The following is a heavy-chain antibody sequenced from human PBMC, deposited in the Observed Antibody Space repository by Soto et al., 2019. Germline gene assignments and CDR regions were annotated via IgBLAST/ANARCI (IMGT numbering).Heavy chain of an antibody. CDR2: IYYSGST. D-gene: IGHD4-17*01. J-gene: IGHJ4*02. V-gene: IGHV4-30-4*01. Sequence: PSETLSLTCTVSGGSISSGDYYWSWIRQPPGKGLEWIGYIYYSGSTYYNPSLKSRVTISVDTSKNQFSLKLSSVTAADTAVYYCARLQYGDLSGGFDYWGQGTLVTVSS. CDR3: ARLQYGDLSGGFDY. CDR1: GGSISSGDYY.